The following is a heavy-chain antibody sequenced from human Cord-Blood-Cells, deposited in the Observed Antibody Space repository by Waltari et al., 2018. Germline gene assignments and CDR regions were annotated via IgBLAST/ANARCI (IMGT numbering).Heavy chain of an antibody. Sequence: QVQLVQSGADVKKPRSSVTVSCKASGGPFSRSAISWVRQAPGQGLEWMGGIIPIFGTANYAQKFQGRVTITADESTSTAYMELSSLRSEDTAVYYCAGDIAAAGAFDIWGQGTMVTVSS. CDR2: IIPIFGTA. CDR1: GGPFSRSA. V-gene: IGHV1-69*01. D-gene: IGHD6-13*01. J-gene: IGHJ3*02. CDR3: AGDIAAAGAFDI.